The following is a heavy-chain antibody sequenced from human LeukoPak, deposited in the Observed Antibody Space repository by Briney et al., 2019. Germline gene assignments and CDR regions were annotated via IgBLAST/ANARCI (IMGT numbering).Heavy chain of an antibody. V-gene: IGHV4-59*01. CDR3: ARGYSRDWGLQYFQH. CDR1: GGSISNYY. Sequence: SETLSLPCTVSGGSISNYYWSWIRQPPGKGLEWIGYIYSSGSTSYNPSLKSRVTMSVDTSKNQLSLNLNSVTAADTAVYHCARGYSRDWGLQYFQHWGQGTLVTVSS. CDR2: IYSSGST. J-gene: IGHJ1*01. D-gene: IGHD6-19*01.